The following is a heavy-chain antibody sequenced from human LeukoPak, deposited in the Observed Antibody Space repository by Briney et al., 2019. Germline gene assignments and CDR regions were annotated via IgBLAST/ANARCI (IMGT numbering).Heavy chain of an antibody. V-gene: IGHV3-20*04. J-gene: IGHJ4*02. Sequence: GGSLRLSCAASGFTFDEYGMSWVRQAPGKGLEWVSGINWNGGSTGYADSVKGRFTISRDNAKSSMWLQMNSLRAEDTAVYYCARDQTPFYWGQGSLVTVSS. CDR1: GFTFDEYG. D-gene: IGHD2-15*01. CDR3: ARDQTPFY. CDR2: INWNGGST.